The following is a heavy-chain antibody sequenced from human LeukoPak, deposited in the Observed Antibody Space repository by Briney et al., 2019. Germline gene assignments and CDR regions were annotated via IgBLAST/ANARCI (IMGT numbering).Heavy chain of an antibody. CDR2: INHSGGT. J-gene: IGHJ4*02. V-gene: IGHV4-34*01. D-gene: IGHD6-13*01. CDR1: GGSFSGYY. Sequence: PSETLSLTCAVYGGSFSGYYRSWIRQPPGKGLEWIGEINHSGGTNYNPSLKSRVTISVDTSKNQFSLKLSSVTAADTAVYYCARGSRRAYSSSWYYYWGQGTLVTVSS. CDR3: ARGSRRAYSSSWYYY.